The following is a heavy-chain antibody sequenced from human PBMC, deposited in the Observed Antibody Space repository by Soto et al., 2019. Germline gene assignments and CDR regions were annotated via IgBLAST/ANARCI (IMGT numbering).Heavy chain of an antibody. Sequence: PGGSLRLSCAASGFTFSNAWINWVRQVPGKGLEWVGRVKSKNDGGTTDFAAPVKGRFAISRDDSKNMVYLEMNSLQTEDTAIYYCTTDSYITSIIVRFDYWGHGTLVTVSS. J-gene: IGHJ4*01. CDR3: TTDSYITSIIVRFDY. V-gene: IGHV3-15*07. CDR2: VKSKNDGGTT. D-gene: IGHD3-22*01. CDR1: GFTFSNAW.